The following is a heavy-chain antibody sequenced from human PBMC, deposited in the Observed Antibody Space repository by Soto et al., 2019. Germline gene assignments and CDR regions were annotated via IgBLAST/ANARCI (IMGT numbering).Heavy chain of an antibody. CDR3: ARGLVLAGNY. D-gene: IGHD6-19*01. J-gene: IGHJ4*02. Sequence: PGGSLRLSCAASGFTFISYAMNWVRQTQEKGLEWVSSISSTNSYTHYADSVKGRFTISRDNANNSLFLQMNSLRAEDTARYYCARGLVLAGNYWGQGALVTVSS. CDR1: GFTFISYA. V-gene: IGHV3-21*01. CDR2: ISSTNSYT.